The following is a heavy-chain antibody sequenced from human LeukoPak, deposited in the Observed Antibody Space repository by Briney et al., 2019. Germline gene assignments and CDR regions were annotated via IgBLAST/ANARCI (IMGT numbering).Heavy chain of an antibody. CDR2: IYYSGST. D-gene: IGHD3-9*01. V-gene: IGHV4-39*07. CDR1: GGSISSSSYY. J-gene: IGHJ5*02. CDR3: AREPYDILTGYWSLTPPNWFDP. Sequence: SETLSLTCTVSGGSISSSSYYWGWIRQPPGKGLEWIGSIYYSGSTYYNPSLKSRVTISVDTSKNQFSLKLSSVTAADTAVYYCAREPYDILTGYWSLTPPNWFDPWGQGTLVTVSS.